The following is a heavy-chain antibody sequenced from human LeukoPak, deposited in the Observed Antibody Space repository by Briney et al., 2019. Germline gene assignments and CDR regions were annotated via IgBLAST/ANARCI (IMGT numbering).Heavy chain of an antibody. J-gene: IGHJ4*02. D-gene: IGHD5-12*01. CDR1: GFTFSNYW. CDR3: AKTRGYSGYVDY. CDR2: IKQDGSEE. V-gene: IGHV3-7*01. Sequence: PGGSLRLSCAASGFTFSNYWMSWVRQAPGKGLEWVANIKQDGSEEYYVDSVKGRFTISRDNAKNSLYLQMNSLRAEDTAVYYCAKTRGYSGYVDYWGQGTLVTVSS.